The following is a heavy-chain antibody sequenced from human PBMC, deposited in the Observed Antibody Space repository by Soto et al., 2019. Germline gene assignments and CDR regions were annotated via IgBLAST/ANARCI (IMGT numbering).Heavy chain of an antibody. CDR2: ISSSSSTI. Sequence: GRSLRLSCAASGFTFSSYSMNWVRQAPGKGLEWVSYISSSSSTIYYADSVKGRFTISRDNAKNSLYLQMNSLRDEDTAVYYCARQGSSIVVVVAATIDVFDIWGQGNMVIVSS. V-gene: IGHV3-48*02. CDR3: ARQGSSIVVVVAATIDVFDI. CDR1: GFTFSSYS. J-gene: IGHJ3*02. D-gene: IGHD2-15*01.